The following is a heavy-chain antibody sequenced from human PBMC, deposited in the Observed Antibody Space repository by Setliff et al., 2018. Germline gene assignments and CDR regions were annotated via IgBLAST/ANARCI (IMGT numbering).Heavy chain of an antibody. CDR2: TIPMFGTT. D-gene: IGHD3-22*01. V-gene: IGHV1-69*05. CDR1: GATFSSYG. J-gene: IGHJ6*03. CDR3: VREGVDSRSSTDYRYYMDV. Sequence: GASVKVSCKASGATFSSYGTSWVRQAPGQGLEWMGGTIPMFGTTEYAQKFQGRLTIITDESTNTAFMQLSSLRSDDTAVYYCVREGVDSRSSTDYRYYMDVWGKGTTVTVSS.